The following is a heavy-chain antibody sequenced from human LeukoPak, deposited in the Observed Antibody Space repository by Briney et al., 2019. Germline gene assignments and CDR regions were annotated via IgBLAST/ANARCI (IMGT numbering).Heavy chain of an antibody. J-gene: IGHJ4*02. CDR2: ISYDGGYK. V-gene: IGHV3-30*03. CDR1: GFTFSSYG. CDR3: ARASQQLIDY. D-gene: IGHD6-13*01. Sequence: GRSLRLSCAASGFTFSSYGMHWVRQAPGKGLEWVAIISYDGGYKYYADSVKGRFTISRDNSKNTLYLQMNSLRAEDTAVYYCARASQQLIDYWGQGTLVTVSS.